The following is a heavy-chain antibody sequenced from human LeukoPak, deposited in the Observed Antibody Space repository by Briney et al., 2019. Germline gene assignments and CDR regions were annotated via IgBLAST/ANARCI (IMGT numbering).Heavy chain of an antibody. CDR2: IYSGGST. CDR1: GFTVSSNY. Sequence: PGGSLRLSCAASGFTVSSNYMCWVRQAPGKGLEWVSVIYSGGSTYYADSVKGRFTISRDNSKNTLYLQTNSLRAEDTAVYYCARVPVSAGASFDPWGQATLVTVSS. J-gene: IGHJ5*02. CDR3: ARVPVSAGASFDP. D-gene: IGHD1-14*01. V-gene: IGHV3-53*01.